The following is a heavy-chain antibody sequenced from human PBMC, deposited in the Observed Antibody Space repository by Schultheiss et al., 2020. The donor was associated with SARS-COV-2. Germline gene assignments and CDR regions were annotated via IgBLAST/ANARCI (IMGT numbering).Heavy chain of an antibody. J-gene: IGHJ6*02. CDR2: IWYDGSNK. V-gene: IGHV3-33*08. Sequence: GGSLRLSCAASGFTFSSYGMHWVRQAPGKGLEWVAVIWYDGSNKYYADSVKGRFTISRDNSKNTLYLQMNSLRAEDTAVYYCAREDWNYLTSDYYGMDVWGQGTTVTVSS. D-gene: IGHD1-7*01. CDR3: AREDWNYLTSDYYGMDV. CDR1: GFTFSSYG.